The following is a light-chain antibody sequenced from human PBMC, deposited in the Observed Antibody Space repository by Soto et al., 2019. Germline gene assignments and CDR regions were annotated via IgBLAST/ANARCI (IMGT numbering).Light chain of an antibody. CDR1: QCFLHSNGYNY. CDR3: MQGSEWPPGR. J-gene: IGKJ1*01. CDR2: RVS. V-gene: IGKV2-30*02. Sequence: SLHVTPGEPPSISCGSCQCFLHSNGYNYLDWFQQQQGQSPRRLLYRVSNRDSGVPDRFSGSGGGTAVTLKISRFEPEDVGVHDCMQGSEWPPGRFCEVSKVDVK.